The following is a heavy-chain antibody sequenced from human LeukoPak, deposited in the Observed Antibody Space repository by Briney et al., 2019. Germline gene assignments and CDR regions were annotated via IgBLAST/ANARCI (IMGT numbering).Heavy chain of an antibody. CDR1: GYTFTGFY. V-gene: IGHV1-2*02. Sequence: ASVKVSCKASGYTFTGFYIHWVRQAPGQGLEWMAWINPQSGATNYAQKFQGRVTMTRDMPISTAYMDVTSLRSDDAAVYYCARGGDDSGLYFAYWGQGTLVTVSS. D-gene: IGHD3-22*01. CDR3: ARGGDDSGLYFAY. CDR2: INPQSGAT. J-gene: IGHJ4*02.